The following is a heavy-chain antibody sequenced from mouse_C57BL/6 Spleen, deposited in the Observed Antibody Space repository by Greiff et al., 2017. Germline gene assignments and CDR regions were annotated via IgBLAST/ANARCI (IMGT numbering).Heavy chain of an antibody. V-gene: IGHV1-4*01. CDR2: INPSSGYT. CDR3: AREGFYGSGAD. J-gene: IGHJ3*01. Sequence: QVQLQQSGAELARPGASVKMSCKASGYTFTSYTMHWVKQRPGQGLEWIGYINPSSGYTKYNQKFKDKATLTADKSSSTAYMQLSSLTSEDSAVYYCAREGFYGSGADWGQGILVTVSA. CDR1: GYTFTSYT. D-gene: IGHD1-1*01.